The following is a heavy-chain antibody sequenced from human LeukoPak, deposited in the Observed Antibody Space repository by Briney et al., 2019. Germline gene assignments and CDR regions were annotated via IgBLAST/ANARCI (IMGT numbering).Heavy chain of an antibody. Sequence: AGGSLRLSCAASGFTFSSYEMTWVRQAPGKGLEWVSFIGISGSTISYADSVKGRFTISRDDAENTLYLHMDNLRVEDTAIYYCARNGEGLHYWGRGTLVTVSS. D-gene: IGHD2-8*01. CDR1: GFTFSSYE. CDR3: ARNGEGLHY. J-gene: IGHJ4*02. V-gene: IGHV3-48*03. CDR2: IGISGSTI.